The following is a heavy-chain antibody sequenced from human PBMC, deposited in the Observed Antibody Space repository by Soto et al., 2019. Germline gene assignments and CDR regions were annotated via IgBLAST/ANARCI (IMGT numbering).Heavy chain of an antibody. Sequence: QVQLVESGGGVVQPGRSLRLSCAASGFTFSSYGMHWVRQAPGKGLEWVAVISYDGSNKYYADSVKGRFTISRDNSKNTLYLQMNSLRAEDTAVYYCAKDLCLPSAYFDLWGRGTLVTVSS. CDR1: GFTFSSYG. V-gene: IGHV3-30*18. CDR2: ISYDGSNK. CDR3: AKDLCLPSAYFDL. J-gene: IGHJ2*01.